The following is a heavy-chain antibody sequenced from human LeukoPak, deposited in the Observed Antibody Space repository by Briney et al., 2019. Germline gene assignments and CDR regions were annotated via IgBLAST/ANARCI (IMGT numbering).Heavy chain of an antibody. CDR2: LNTDGSST. CDR3: VRQHTYHFDY. Sequence: GGSLRLSCAASGFTFNNYWMHWVRQAPGKGLVWVSRLNTDGSSTTYADSVKGRFTISKDNAKNMLHLQMNSLRVEDTAVYYCVRQHTYHFDYWGQGTLVTVSS. D-gene: IGHD6-13*01. CDR1: GFTFNNYW. V-gene: IGHV3-74*01. J-gene: IGHJ4*02.